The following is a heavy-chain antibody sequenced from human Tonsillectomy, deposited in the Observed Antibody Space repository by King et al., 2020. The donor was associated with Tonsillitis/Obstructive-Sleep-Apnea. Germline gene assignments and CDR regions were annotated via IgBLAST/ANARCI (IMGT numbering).Heavy chain of an antibody. D-gene: IGHD3-10*01. CDR2: ISGGGGST. CDR1: GITFSSYA. CDR3: AKAMVQGIIITIFDY. Sequence: QLVQSGGGLVQPGGSLRLSCAASGITFSSYAMSWVRQAPGKGLEWVSTISGGGGSTYYAESVKGRFTISRDNSKNTLYLQMNSLRAEDTAVYYCAKAMVQGIIITIFDYWGQGTLVTVSS. V-gene: IGHV3-23*04. J-gene: IGHJ4*02.